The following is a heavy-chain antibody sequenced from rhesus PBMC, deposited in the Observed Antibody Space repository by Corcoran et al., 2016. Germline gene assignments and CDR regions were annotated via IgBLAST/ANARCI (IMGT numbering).Heavy chain of an antibody. CDR3: AGDLGSFDV. D-gene: IGHD3-3*01. CDR1: GYSISSNY. CDR2: IDGSSETT. V-gene: IGHV4-165*01. Sequence: VQLQESGPGLVKPSETLSLTCAVSGYSISSNYWSWIRQPPGKGLEWIGYIDGSSETTYYNPPLRRRVTISTDTAKNQFSLKLSSVTAADTAVYYCAGDLGSFDVWGPGVLVTVSS. J-gene: IGHJ5-1*01.